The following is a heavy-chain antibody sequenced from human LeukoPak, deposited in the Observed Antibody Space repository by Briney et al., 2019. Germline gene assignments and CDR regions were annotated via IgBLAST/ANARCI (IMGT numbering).Heavy chain of an antibody. CDR3: AKDGGNRGYSFGQGGDYFYYMDV. Sequence: PGGCLRLSCSASGFSFTTHDMSWVRQAPARGLEWVALIQYGVSNESHGDSVKGRINITRDNSKNTLYLQMNSPKQYDTAVYYCAKDGGNRGYSFGQGGDYFYYMDVWGKGTTVTVSS. J-gene: IGHJ6*03. CDR2: IQYGVSNE. CDR1: GFSFTTHD. V-gene: IGHV3-30*02. D-gene: IGHD5-18*01.